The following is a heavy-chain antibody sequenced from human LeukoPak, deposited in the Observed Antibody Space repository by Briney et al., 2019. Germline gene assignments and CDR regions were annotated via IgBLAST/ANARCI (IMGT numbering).Heavy chain of an antibody. D-gene: IGHD3-22*01. CDR1: EYTFTSSA. CDR2: INGGNGNT. Sequence: ASVKVSCKASEYTFTSSAFHWVRQAPGQRLEWMGWINGGNGNTRYSQNFQDRVTITRDTTASITYMELSSLRSEDTAVYYCARALYYYDSSGWTEDYFDYWGQGTLVTVSS. CDR3: ARALYYYDSSGWTEDYFDY. V-gene: IGHV1-3*01. J-gene: IGHJ4*02.